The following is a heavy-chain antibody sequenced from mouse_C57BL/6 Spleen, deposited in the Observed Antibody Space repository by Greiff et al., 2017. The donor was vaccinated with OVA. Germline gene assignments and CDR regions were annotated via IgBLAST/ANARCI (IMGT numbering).Heavy chain of an antibody. D-gene: IGHD2-4*01. V-gene: IGHV1-76*01. Sequence: VKVVESGAELVRPGASVKLSCKASGYTFTDYYINWVKQRPGQGLEWIARIYPGSGNTYYNEKFKGKATLTAEKSSSTAYMQLSSLTSEDSAVYFCARYDYDYLDYWGQGTTLTVAS. CDR2: IYPGSGNT. CDR1: GYTFTDYY. J-gene: IGHJ2*01. CDR3: ARYDYDYLDY.